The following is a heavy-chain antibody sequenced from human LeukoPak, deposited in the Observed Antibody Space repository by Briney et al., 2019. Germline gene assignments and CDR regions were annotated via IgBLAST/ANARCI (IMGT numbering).Heavy chain of an antibody. CDR3: AKNVIGRGVIGSSYY. D-gene: IGHD3-10*01. CDR2: ISGTGGST. V-gene: IGHV3-23*01. CDR1: GFTFSTYA. J-gene: IGHJ4*02. Sequence: QPGGSLRLSCAASGFTFSTYAMSWVRQAPGKGLEWVSAISGTGGSTYYADSVKGRFTISRDNSKNTLYLQMNSLRADDTALYYCAKNVIGRGVIGSSYYWGQGTLVTVSS.